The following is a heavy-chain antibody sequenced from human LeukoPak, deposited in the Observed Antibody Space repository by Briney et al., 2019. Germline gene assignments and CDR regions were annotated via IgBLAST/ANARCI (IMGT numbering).Heavy chain of an antibody. D-gene: IGHD3-10*01. V-gene: IGHV3-21*01. CDR2: ISSSSSYI. CDR1: GFTFSSYS. J-gene: IGHJ4*02. CDR3: ARDQPLTYYYGSGSYYTDY. Sequence: PGGSLRLSCAASGFTFSSYSMNWVRQAPGKGLEWVSSISSSSSYIYYADSVKGRFTISRDNAKNSLYLQMNSLRAEDTAVYYCARDQPLTYYYGSGSYYTDYWGQGTLVTVSS.